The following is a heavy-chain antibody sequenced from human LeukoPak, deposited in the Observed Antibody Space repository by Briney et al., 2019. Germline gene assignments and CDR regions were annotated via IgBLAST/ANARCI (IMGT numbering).Heavy chain of an antibody. CDR1: GFTFSSYG. Sequence: GGSLRLSCAASGFTFSSYGMHGVRQAPGKGLEWVAVISYDGSNKYYADSVKGRFTISRDNSKTTLYLQMNSLRAEDTAVYYCAKDPRYYGSARTPPDYGMDVWGQGTTVTVSS. V-gene: IGHV3-30*18. CDR2: ISYDGSNK. J-gene: IGHJ6*02. CDR3: AKDPRYYGSARTPPDYGMDV. D-gene: IGHD3-10*01.